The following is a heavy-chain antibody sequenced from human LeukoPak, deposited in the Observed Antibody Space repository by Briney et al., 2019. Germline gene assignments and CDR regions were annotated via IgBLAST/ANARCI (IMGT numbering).Heavy chain of an antibody. V-gene: IGHV4-59*08. J-gene: IGHJ3*02. D-gene: IGHD2-21*01. CDR3: ARPARLYSTTDAFDI. CDR1: GGSISSYH. Sequence: SETLSLTCTVSGGSISSYHWSWIRQPPGKGLEWIGYIYYSGSTNYNPSLKSRVTISVDTSKNQFSLKLSSVTAADTAVYYCARPARLYSTTDAFDIWGQGTMVTVSS. CDR2: IYYSGST.